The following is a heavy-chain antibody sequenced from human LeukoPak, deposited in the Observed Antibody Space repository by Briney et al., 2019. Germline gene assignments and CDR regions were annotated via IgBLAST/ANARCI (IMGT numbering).Heavy chain of an antibody. Sequence: PSETLSLTCTVSGGSISGYYWTWIRQPPGKGLEWIGYIYYSGNTNYNPSLKSRVTISVDTSKNQFSLRLTFVTAADTAIYYCARLRSNSFPDYWGQGTLVTVSS. V-gene: IGHV4-59*01. J-gene: IGHJ4*02. CDR1: GGSISGYY. D-gene: IGHD6-13*01. CDR3: ARLRSNSFPDY. CDR2: IYYSGNT.